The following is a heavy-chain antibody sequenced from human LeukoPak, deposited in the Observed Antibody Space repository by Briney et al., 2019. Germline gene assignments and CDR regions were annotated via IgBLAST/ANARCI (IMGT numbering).Heavy chain of an antibody. Sequence: SETLSLTCGVSGGSISGTNWWSWVRQPPGQGLEWIGEISLAGQTNYNPSLNGRVTMSLDKSSNQLSLHLTSVTAADTAVYYCARHGSVSCFDPWGQGTLVTVSS. D-gene: IGHD5-24*01. J-gene: IGHJ5*02. CDR1: GGSISGTNW. V-gene: IGHV4/OR15-8*02. CDR2: ISLAGQT. CDR3: ARHGSVSCFDP.